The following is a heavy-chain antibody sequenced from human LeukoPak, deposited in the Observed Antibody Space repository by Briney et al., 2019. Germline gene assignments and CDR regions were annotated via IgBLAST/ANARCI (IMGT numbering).Heavy chain of an antibody. Sequence: SSETLSLTCTVSGGSISSRSYYWGWIRQPPGKGLEWIGSIYYSGSTYYNPSLKSRVTISVDTSKKQFSLRLSSVTAADTAVYCCARQGYDILTGYYGICDYWGQGTLVTVSS. D-gene: IGHD3-9*01. V-gene: IGHV4-39*01. J-gene: IGHJ4*02. CDR1: GGSISSRSYY. CDR3: ARQGYDILTGYYGICDY. CDR2: IYYSGST.